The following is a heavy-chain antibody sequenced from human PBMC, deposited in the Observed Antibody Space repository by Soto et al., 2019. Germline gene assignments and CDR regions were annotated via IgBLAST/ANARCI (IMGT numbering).Heavy chain of an antibody. CDR2: ISAYNGNT. V-gene: IGHV1-18*01. CDR3: ARDISSEWLRLLGY. CDR1: GYTFSSYG. D-gene: IGHD5-12*01. Sequence: ASVKVSCKASGYTFSSYGISGVRQAPGQGLEWMGWISAYNGNTNYAQKLQGRVTMTTDTSTSTAYMELRSLRSDDTAVYYCARDISSEWLRLLGYWGQGTLVTVSS. J-gene: IGHJ4*02.